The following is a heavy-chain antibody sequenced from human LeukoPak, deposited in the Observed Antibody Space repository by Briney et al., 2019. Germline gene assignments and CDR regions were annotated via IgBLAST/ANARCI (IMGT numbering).Heavy chain of an antibody. Sequence: PGTSLRLSCAASGFSFIDHGMHWVRKAPGKGLGWVAVIWYDGSKKYFADSVKGRFTISRDDSKNTLYLQMNSLRAEDTAVYYCARDYCSTTSCLDYWGQGTLVTVSS. CDR3: ARDYCSTTSCLDY. D-gene: IGHD2-2*01. CDR2: IWYDGSKK. CDR1: GFSFIDHG. J-gene: IGHJ4*02. V-gene: IGHV3-33*01.